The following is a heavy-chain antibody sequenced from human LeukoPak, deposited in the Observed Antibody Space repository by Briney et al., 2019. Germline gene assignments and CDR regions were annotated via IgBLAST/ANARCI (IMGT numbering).Heavy chain of an antibody. CDR3: ARLRRYYGSGSYQIIAYRYYYMDV. Sequence: TTSETLSLTCAVYGGSFSGYYWSWIRQPPGKGLEWIGEINHSGSTNYNPSLKSRVTISVDTSKNQFSLKLSSVTAADTAVYYCARLRRYYGSGSYQIIAYRYYYMDVWGKGTTVTISS. J-gene: IGHJ6*03. CDR2: INHSGST. CDR1: GGSFSGYY. V-gene: IGHV4-34*01. D-gene: IGHD3-10*01.